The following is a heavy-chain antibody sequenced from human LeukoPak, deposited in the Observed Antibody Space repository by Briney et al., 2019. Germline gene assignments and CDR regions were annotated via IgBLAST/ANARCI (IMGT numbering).Heavy chain of an antibody. CDR1: GXSISSSSYY. V-gene: IGHV4-39*01. Sequence: PSETLSLTCTVSGXSISSSSYYWGWIRQPPGKGLEWIGSIYYSGNTYYNPSLKSRVTISVDTSKNQFSLKLSSVTAADTAVYYCARERYYYDSSSEGNYWGQGILVTVSS. CDR2: IYYSGNT. J-gene: IGHJ4*02. D-gene: IGHD3-22*01. CDR3: ARERYYYDSSSEGNY.